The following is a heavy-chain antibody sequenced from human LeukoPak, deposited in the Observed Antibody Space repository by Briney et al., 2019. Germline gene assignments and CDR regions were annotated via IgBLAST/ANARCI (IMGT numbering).Heavy chain of an antibody. CDR2: ISSGSSTI. CDR1: GFTFSSYS. CDR3: ARGPELDP. J-gene: IGHJ5*02. V-gene: IGHV3-48*01. Sequence: GGSLRLSCAASGFTFSSYSMNWVRQAPGKGLEWVSYISSGSSTIYYVDSVKGRFTISRDNAKNSLYLQMNSLRAEDTAVYYCARGPELDPWGQGTLVTVSS.